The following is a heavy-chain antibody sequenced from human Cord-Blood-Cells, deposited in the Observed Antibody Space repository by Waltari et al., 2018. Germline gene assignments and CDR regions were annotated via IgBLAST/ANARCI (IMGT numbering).Heavy chain of an antibody. CDR2: ISYDGSNK. CDR3: AREPLGY. CDR1: GFTVSSYA. Sequence: QVQLVESGGGVVQPGRSLRLSCAASGFTVSSYAMHWVRQAPGKGLEWVAVISYDGSNKYYADSVKGRFTISRDNSKNTLYLQMNSLRAEDTAVYYCAREPLGYWGQGTLVTVSS. J-gene: IGHJ4*02. V-gene: IGHV3-30*04.